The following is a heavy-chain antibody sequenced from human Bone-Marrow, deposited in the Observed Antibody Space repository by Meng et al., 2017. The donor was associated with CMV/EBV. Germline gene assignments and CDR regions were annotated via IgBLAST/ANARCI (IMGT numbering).Heavy chain of an antibody. J-gene: IGHJ4*02. CDR3: ARVGYCSGGSCYQPFDY. Sequence: SVKVSCKASGFTFTTFAVQWVRQARGQRLEWMGWIVVDSAKTNYAQEFQERVTLTRDTSTSTAYMELSGLTSDDTAVYYCARVGYCSGGSCYQPFDYWGQGTLVTVSS. CDR1: GFTFTTFA. CDR2: IVVDSAKT. D-gene: IGHD2-15*01. V-gene: IGHV1-58*01.